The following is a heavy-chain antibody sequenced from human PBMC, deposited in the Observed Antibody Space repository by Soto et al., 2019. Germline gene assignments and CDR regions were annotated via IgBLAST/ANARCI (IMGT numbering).Heavy chain of an antibody. J-gene: IGHJ5*02. CDR3: ARQEYWIPSINFCDP. Sequence: GESMKISCKGAGFVFCSCWIAWVRQLCGKGLEWMGMIYPSDSETTYSPSFQGQVTISADKSISTFYLQWRSLRTSDSALYYCARQEYWIPSINFCDPWCQGTLVTVSS. CDR1: GFVFCSCW. CDR2: IYPSDSET. D-gene: IGHD6-6*01. V-gene: IGHV5-51*01.